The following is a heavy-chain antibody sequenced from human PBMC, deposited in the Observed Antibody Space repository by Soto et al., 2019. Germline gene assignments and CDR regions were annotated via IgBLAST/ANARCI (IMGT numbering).Heavy chain of an antibody. V-gene: IGHV3-15*04. D-gene: IGHD2-2*01. J-gene: IGHJ4*02. Sequence: EVQLVESGGGLVKPGGSLRLSCAASGFNFSNTWMSWVRQAPGKGLEWVGRIESKADGGTTDYAAPVKGRFTISRDDSKNTLFLQMDSLKTDDTAVYYRSTGRSSNYHWGQGTLVTVSS. CDR3: STGRSSNYH. CDR1: GFNFSNTW. CDR2: IESKADGGTT.